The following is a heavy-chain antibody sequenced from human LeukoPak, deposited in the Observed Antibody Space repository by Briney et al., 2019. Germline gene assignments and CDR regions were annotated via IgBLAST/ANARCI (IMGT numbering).Heavy chain of an antibody. CDR1: GFTFSSYG. CDR2: IWYDGSNK. CDR3: ARGARQSSGYYYERD. J-gene: IGHJ4*02. V-gene: IGHV3-33*01. Sequence: PGGSLRLSCAASGFTFSSYGMHWVRQAPGKGLEWVAVIWYDGSNKYYADSVKGRFTISRDNSKNTLYLQMNSLRAEDTAVYYCARGARQSSGYYYERDWGQGTLVTVSS. D-gene: IGHD3-22*01.